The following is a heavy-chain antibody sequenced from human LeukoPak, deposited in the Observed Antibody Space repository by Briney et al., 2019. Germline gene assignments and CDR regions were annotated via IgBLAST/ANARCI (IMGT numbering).Heavy chain of an antibody. V-gene: IGHV1-46*01. CDR2: TNPGGGST. D-gene: IGHD2-21*02. CDR3: ASPLGGDFQGDDAFDI. Sequence: ASVKVSCKASGYTFTSYYMHWVRQAPGQGLEWMGITNPGGGSTSYAQKSQGRVTMTRDTSTSTVYMELSSLRSEDTAVYYCASPLGGDFQGDDAFDIWGQGTMVTVSS. CDR1: GYTFTSYY. J-gene: IGHJ3*02.